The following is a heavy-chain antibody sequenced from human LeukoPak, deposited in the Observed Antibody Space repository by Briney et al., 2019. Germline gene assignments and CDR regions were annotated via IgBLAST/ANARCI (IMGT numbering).Heavy chain of an antibody. D-gene: IGHD2-2*01. CDR3: AKEAQGCSITSCYFDS. CDR2: IWYDGSNK. J-gene: IGHJ4*02. Sequence: GGSLRLSCAASGFTFSSYGMHWVRQAPGKGLEWVAVIWYDGSNKYYADSVKGRFTISRDNSKNTLFLQMNSLRAEDTAVYYCAKEAQGCSITSCYFDSWGQGTLVTVSS. CDR1: GFTFSSYG. V-gene: IGHV3-33*06.